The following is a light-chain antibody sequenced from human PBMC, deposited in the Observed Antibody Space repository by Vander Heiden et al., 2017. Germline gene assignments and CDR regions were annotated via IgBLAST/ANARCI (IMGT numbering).Light chain of an antibody. CDR3: QHRRNWPYT. V-gene: IGKV3-11*02. Sequence: EIVLTQSPATLSLSPGERATLSCRASQSVNSYLNWYQQKPGQAPRLLIYDASDRATGIPARFSGSGSGRDFTLTISSLEPEDFAVYYCQHRRNWPYTFGQGTKLEIK. J-gene: IGKJ2*01. CDR2: DAS. CDR1: QSVNSY.